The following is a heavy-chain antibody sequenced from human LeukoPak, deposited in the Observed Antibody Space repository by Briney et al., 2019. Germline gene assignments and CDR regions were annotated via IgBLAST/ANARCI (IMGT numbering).Heavy chain of an antibody. CDR3: AKGSGNGYGSGPFDY. V-gene: IGHV3-21*05. D-gene: IGHD3-10*01. Sequence: GGSLRLSCAASGFTFSSYSMNWVRQAPGKGLEWVSYISTDAGETHYADSVKGRFTISRDNSKNTVSLQMSSLRAEDTALYYCAKGSGNGYGSGPFDYWGQGTLVTVSS. J-gene: IGHJ4*02. CDR2: ISTDAGET. CDR1: GFTFSSYS.